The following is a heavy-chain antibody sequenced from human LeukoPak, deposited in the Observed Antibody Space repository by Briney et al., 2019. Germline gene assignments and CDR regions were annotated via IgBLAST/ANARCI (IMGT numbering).Heavy chain of an antibody. CDR3: ARALPGRIRRLNYWYFDL. Sequence: PGGSLRLSCAASGFTFSSYDMHWVRQATGKGLEWVSAIGTAGDTYYPGSVKGRFTISRENARNSLYLQMNSLRAGDTAVYYCARALPGRIRRLNYWYFDLWGRGTLVTVSS. CDR2: IGTAGDT. CDR1: GFTFSSYD. J-gene: IGHJ2*01. V-gene: IGHV3-13*01. D-gene: IGHD3-10*01.